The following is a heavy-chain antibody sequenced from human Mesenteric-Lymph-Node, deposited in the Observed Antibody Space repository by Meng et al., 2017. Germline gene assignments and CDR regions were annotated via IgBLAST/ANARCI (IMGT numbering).Heavy chain of an antibody. J-gene: IGHJ4*02. D-gene: IGHD3-22*01. CDR3: ARAGDSSGYRFDY. CDR1: GGSVSSGSYY. V-gene: IGHV4-61*01. CDR2: IYYSGST. Sequence: SETLSLTCTVSGGSVSSGSYYWSWIRQPPGKGLEWIGYIYYSGSTNYNPSLKSRVTISVDTSKNQFSLKLSSVTAADTAVYYCARAGDSSGYRFDYWGQGTLVTVSS.